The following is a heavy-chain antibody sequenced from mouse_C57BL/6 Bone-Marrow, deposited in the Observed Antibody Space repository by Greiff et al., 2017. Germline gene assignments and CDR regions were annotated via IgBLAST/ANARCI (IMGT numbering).Heavy chain of an antibody. CDR1: GYTFTSYW. J-gene: IGHJ2*01. D-gene: IGHD2-3*01. CDR2: IDPSDSYP. Sequence: VQLQQPGAELVMPGASVKLSCKASGYTFTSYWMPWVKQRPGQGLEWIGEIDPSDSYPNYNQKFKGKSTLTVDKSSSTAYMQLSSLTSEDSAVYYCARSSDGYYRYWGQGTTLTVSS. V-gene: IGHV1-69*01. CDR3: ARSSDGYYRY.